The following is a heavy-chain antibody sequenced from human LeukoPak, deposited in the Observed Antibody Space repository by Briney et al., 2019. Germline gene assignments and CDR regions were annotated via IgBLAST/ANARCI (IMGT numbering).Heavy chain of an antibody. D-gene: IGHD7-27*01. Sequence: PGGSLRLSCAASGFTFSDYYMSWIRQAPGKGLEWLAYISNSGDTRKYADSVTGRFTISSDNAKNSVFLQMNSLRAEDSGVYYCARDVRGRTPLKLGMKWFDPWGQGTRVTVSS. J-gene: IGHJ5*02. V-gene: IGHV3-11*01. CDR2: ISNSGDTR. CDR1: GFTFSDYY. CDR3: ARDVRGRTPLKLGMKWFDP.